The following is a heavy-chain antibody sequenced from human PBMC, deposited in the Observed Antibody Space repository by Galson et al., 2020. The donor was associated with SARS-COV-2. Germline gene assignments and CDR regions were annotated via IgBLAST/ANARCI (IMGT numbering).Heavy chain of an antibody. Sequence: SLRLSCAASGFTFSSYSMNWVRPAPGKGLAWVSYISSSSSTIYYADSVKGRFTLSRDNAKNSLYLQMNSLRDEDTAVYYCARVPGVAVASARYYHYGMDVWGQGTTVTVSS. D-gene: IGHD6-19*01. CDR3: ARVPGVAVASARYYHYGMDV. V-gene: IGHV3-48*02. CDR2: ISSSSSTI. CDR1: GFTFSSYS. J-gene: IGHJ6*01.